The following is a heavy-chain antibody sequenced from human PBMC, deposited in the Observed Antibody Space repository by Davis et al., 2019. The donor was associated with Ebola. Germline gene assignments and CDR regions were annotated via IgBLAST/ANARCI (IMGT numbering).Heavy chain of an antibody. CDR1: GYTFTGYY. Sequence: ASVKVSCKASGYTFTGYYMHWVRQAPGQGLEWMGWINPNSGGTNYAQKFQGRVTMTRDTSISTAYMELSRLRSDDTAVYYCARELYYYDSSGALDYWGQGTLVTVSS. CDR3: ARELYYYDSSGALDY. V-gene: IGHV1-2*02. J-gene: IGHJ4*02. D-gene: IGHD3-22*01. CDR2: INPNSGGT.